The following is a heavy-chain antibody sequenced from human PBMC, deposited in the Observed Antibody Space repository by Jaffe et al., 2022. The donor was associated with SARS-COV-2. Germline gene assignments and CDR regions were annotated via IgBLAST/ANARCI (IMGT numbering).Heavy chain of an antibody. CDR3: AKSGASDPGYYYYGMDV. CDR1: GFTFSSYG. V-gene: IGHV3-30*18. CDR2: ISYDGSNK. Sequence: QVQLVESGGGVVQPGRSLRLSCAASGFTFSSYGMHWVRQAPGKGLEWVAVISYDGSNKYYADSVKGRFTISRDNSKNTLYLQMNSLRAEDTAVYYCAKSGASDPGYYYYGMDVWGQGTTVTVSS. J-gene: IGHJ6*02. D-gene: IGHD2-21*02.